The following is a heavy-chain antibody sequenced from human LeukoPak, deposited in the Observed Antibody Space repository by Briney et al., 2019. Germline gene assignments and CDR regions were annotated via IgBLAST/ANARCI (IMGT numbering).Heavy chain of an antibody. CDR2: IKQDGSEK. D-gene: IGHD2-2*01. Sequence: GGSLRLSCAASGFTFSSYWMSWVRQAPGKGLEWVANIKQDGSEKYYVDSVKGRFTISRDNAKNSLYLQMNSLRAEDTAVYYCARYCSSTSCGDAFDIWGQGTMVTVSS. CDR1: GFTFSSYW. V-gene: IGHV3-7*01. CDR3: ARYCSSTSCGDAFDI. J-gene: IGHJ3*02.